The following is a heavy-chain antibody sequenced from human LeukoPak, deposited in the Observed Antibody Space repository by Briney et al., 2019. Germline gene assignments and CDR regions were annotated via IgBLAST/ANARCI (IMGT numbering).Heavy chain of an antibody. J-gene: IGHJ6*04. D-gene: IGHD6-13*01. Sequence: ASVKVSCKASGGTFSSYAISWVRQAPGQGLEWMGGIIPIFGTANYAQKFQGRVTITADESTSTAYMELSSLRSEDTAVYYCARVAAAGTFSGRMDVWGKGAMVTVSS. V-gene: IGHV1-69*13. CDR1: GGTFSSYA. CDR2: IIPIFGTA. CDR3: ARVAAAGTFSGRMDV.